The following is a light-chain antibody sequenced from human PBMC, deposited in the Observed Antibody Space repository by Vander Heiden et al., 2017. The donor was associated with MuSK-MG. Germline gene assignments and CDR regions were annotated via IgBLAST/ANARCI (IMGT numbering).Light chain of an antibody. CDR1: QDIGNY. V-gene: IGKV1-33*01. J-gene: IGKJ2*01. Sequence: DIQMTQSPSSLSASVGDRVTITCQASQDIGNYLSWYQQKPGKAPKLLIYDASDLQTGVPSRFSGSGCGTDFTFTISILQPEDIASYYCQQYDNLPMYTFGQGTKLDLK. CDR2: DAS. CDR3: QQYDNLPMYT.